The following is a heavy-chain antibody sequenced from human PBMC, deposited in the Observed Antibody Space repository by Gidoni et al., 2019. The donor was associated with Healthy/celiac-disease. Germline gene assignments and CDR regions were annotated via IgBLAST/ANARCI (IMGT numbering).Heavy chain of an antibody. CDR3: ARERRYYYGMDV. CDR2: INHSGST. CDR1: GRSFSGYY. J-gene: IGHJ6*02. Sequence: QVQLQQSGAALLKPSETLSLTCAVYGRSFSGYYWSWIRQPPGKGLEWIGEINHSGSTNYNPSLKSRGTISVDTSKNEFSRKRSAVTAADTAVYYCARERRYYYGMDVWGQGTTVTVSS. V-gene: IGHV4-34*01.